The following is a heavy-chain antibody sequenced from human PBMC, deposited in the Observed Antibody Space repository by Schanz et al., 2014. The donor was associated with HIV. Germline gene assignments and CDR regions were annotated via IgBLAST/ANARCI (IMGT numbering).Heavy chain of an antibody. CDR2: ISSRSGYI. V-gene: IGHV3-21*04. D-gene: IGHD1-26*01. CDR1: GFTFSIYS. CDR3: AKNGITDYFDY. Sequence: EMQLLESGGGLVQPGGSLRLSCEASGFTFSIYSMNWVRQAPGKGLEWVSAISSRSGYIYYADSVKGRFTISRDNSKNTVYLQMNSLRAEDTAIYYCAKNGITDYFDYWGQGSLVTVSS. J-gene: IGHJ4*02.